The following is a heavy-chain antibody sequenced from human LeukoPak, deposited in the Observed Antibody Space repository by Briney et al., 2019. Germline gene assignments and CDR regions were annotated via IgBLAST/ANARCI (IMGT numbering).Heavy chain of an antibody. Sequence: PSETLSLTCTVSGGSISSGGYYWSWTRQHPGKGLEWIGYIYYSGSTYYNPPLKSRVTISVDTSKNQFSLKLSSVTAADTAVYYCARNGYGDYVLDYWGQGTLVTVSS. CDR3: ARNGYGDYVLDY. D-gene: IGHD4-17*01. CDR2: IYYSGST. V-gene: IGHV4-31*03. J-gene: IGHJ4*02. CDR1: GGSISSGGYY.